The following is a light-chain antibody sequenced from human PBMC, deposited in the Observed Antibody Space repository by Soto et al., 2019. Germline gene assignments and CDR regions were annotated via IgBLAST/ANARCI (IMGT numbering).Light chain of an antibody. J-gene: IGLJ1*01. Sequence: QSALTQPASVSGSPGQSITISCTGTSSDVGGYNYVSWYQQHPGKAPKLMIYEVSNRPSGVSSRFSGSKSGNTASLTISGLQAEYEADYYCSSYTTSITYVFGTGTKLTVL. CDR3: SSYTTSITYV. V-gene: IGLV2-14*01. CDR2: EVS. CDR1: SSDVGGYNY.